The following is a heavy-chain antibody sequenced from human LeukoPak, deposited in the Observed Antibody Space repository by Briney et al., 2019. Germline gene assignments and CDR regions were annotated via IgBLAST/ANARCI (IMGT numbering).Heavy chain of an antibody. J-gene: IGHJ4*02. V-gene: IGHV3-23*01. CDR1: GFTFSDYY. D-gene: IGHD1-26*01. Sequence: PGGSLRLSCAASGFTFSDYYMSWIRQAPGRGLEWVSVISGSGLTTFYADSVKGRFTISRDNSKNTLYLQMNSLRAEDTAVYYCAKERREQSRDNYFDYWGQGTLVTVSS. CDR3: AKERREQSRDNYFDY. CDR2: ISGSGLTT.